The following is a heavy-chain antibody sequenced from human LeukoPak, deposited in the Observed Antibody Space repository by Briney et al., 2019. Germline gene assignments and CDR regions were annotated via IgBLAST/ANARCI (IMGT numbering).Heavy chain of an antibody. CDR3: ARVVASYRNYYYMDV. CDR2: IYTSGTI. V-gene: IGHV4-4*07. CDR1: GGSISIYN. J-gene: IGHJ6*03. D-gene: IGHD3-10*01. Sequence: PSETLSLTCAVSGGSISIYNWSWLRQPAGKGLEWTGRIYTSGTITYNPSLKSRVTMSVDTSMNHFSLKLSSVTAADTAVYYCARVVASYRNYYYMDVWGKGTTVTVSS.